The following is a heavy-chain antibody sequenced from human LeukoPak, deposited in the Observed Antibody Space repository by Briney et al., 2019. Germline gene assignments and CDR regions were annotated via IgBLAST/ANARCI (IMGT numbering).Heavy chain of an antibody. CDR3: AKGPYYYDSSGYLGDY. D-gene: IGHD3-22*01. V-gene: IGHV3-23*01. CDR2: ISGSGGST. J-gene: IGHJ4*02. Sequence: GGSLRLSCAASGSTFSSYAMSWVRQAPGKGLEWVSAISGSGGSTYYADSVKGRFTISRDNSKNTLYLQMNSLRAEDTAVYYCAKGPYYYDSSGYLGDYWGQGTLVTVSS. CDR1: GSTFSSYA.